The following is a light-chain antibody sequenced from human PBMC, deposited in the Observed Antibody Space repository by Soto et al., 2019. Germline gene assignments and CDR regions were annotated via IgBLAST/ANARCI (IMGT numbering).Light chain of an antibody. J-gene: IGLJ1*01. CDR2: EVS. V-gene: IGLV2-8*01. CDR1: SSDAGGYNY. Sequence: QSVLTQPPSASGSPGQSVTISCTGTSSDAGGYNYVSWYQQHPGKAPKLMIYEVSKRPSGVPDRFSGSKSGNTASLTVSGLQAEDEADYYCSSYAGSNEYVFGTGTKLTVL. CDR3: SSYAGSNEYV.